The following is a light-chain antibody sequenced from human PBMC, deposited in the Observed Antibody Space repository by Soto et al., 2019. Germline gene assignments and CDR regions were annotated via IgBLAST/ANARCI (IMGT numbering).Light chain of an antibody. CDR3: PVWDSRSDHVV. Sequence: SYELTQPPSVSVAPGKTARITCGGNNIGSKSVHWYQQKPGQAPVLVIYYDSDRPSGIPERFSGSNSGNTATLTISRVEAGDEADYYCPVWDSRSDHVVFGGGTKLTVL. J-gene: IGLJ2*01. CDR2: YDS. CDR1: NIGSKS. V-gene: IGLV3-21*04.